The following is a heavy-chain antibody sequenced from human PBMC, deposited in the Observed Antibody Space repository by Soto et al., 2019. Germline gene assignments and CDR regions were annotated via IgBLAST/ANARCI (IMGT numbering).Heavy chain of an antibody. Sequence: QVQLQESGPRLVKPSETLSLTCTVSGDSISSYYWTWIRQPPGKGLEYIGYIYYSGRTYYNPSLKSRVTISVDTSKNQFSLKLSSVTAADTAVYYCARGHLGITTTGTWYDFDYWGQGTLVT. V-gene: IGHV4-59*01. CDR3: ARGHLGITTTGTWYDFDY. CDR1: GDSISSYY. D-gene: IGHD2-15*01. CDR2: IYYSGRT. J-gene: IGHJ4*02.